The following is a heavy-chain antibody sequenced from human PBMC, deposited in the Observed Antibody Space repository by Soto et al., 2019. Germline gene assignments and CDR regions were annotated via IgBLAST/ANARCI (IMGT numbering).Heavy chain of an antibody. Sequence: GGSLRLSCSASGFTFSSYAMHWVRQAPGKGLEYVSSISTNGGSTHYADSVKGRFTISRDNSKNTQYLQMSSLRADDAAVYYCVKGEYYYDSSGYYPFDYWGPGTPVTVSS. CDR1: GFTFSSYA. D-gene: IGHD3-22*01. J-gene: IGHJ4*02. CDR3: VKGEYYYDSSGYYPFDY. CDR2: ISTNGGST. V-gene: IGHV3-64D*06.